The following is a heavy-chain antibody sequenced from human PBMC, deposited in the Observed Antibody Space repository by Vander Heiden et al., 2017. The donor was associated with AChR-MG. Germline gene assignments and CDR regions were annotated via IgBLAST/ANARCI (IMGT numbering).Heavy chain of an antibody. D-gene: IGHD3-22*01. Sequence: EVQLLESGGGLVQPGGSLRLSCAASGFTFSSYAMSWVRQAPGKGLEWVSAISGSGGRTYYADAVKGRFTISRDNSKNTMYLQMKRMRAEDTAVYYCAKKWDYDSSGYTVWGQGTLVTVSS. CDR1: GFTFSSYA. CDR3: AKKWDYDSSGYTV. CDR2: ISGSGGRT. V-gene: IGHV3-23*01. J-gene: IGHJ4*02.